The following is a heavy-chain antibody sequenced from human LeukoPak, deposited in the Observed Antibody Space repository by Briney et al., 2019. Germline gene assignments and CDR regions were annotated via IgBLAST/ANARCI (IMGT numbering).Heavy chain of an antibody. CDR3: ARDEQARVVPAARGGYYYYYMDV. CDR1: GGTFSSYA. J-gene: IGHJ6*03. CDR2: IIPIFGTA. V-gene: IGHV1-69*05. Sequence: ASVKVSCKASGGTFSSYAISWVRQAPGQGLEWMGGIIPIFGTANYAQKFQGRVTITTDESTSTAYMELSSLRSEDTAVYYCARDEQARVVPAARGGYYYYYMDVWGKGTTVTVSS. D-gene: IGHD2-2*01.